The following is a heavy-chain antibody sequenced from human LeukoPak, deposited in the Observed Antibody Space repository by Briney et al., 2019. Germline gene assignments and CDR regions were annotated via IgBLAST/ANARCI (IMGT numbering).Heavy chain of an antibody. CDR3: SRDMVRETLMYWFDP. Sequence: PSETLSLTCTVSGASTNGYFWSWIRQTDGGGLEWIGRIYGSGSSNYNPSFESRVTVSSDTSKNQFSLELRSVTAADTAVYYCSRDMVRETLMYWFDPWGPGIVVTVSS. CDR2: IYGSGSS. J-gene: IGHJ5*02. D-gene: IGHD3-10*01. CDR1: GASTNGYF. V-gene: IGHV4-4*07.